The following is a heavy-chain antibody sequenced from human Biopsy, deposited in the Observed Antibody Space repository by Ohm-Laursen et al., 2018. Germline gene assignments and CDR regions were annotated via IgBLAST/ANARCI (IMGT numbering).Heavy chain of an antibody. CDR1: SFTFTDYN. CDR3: ARDPLNGHKHFDY. CDR2: INCKTGAT. D-gene: IGHD2-8*01. V-gene: IGHV1-2*02. J-gene: IGHJ4*02. Sequence: ASVKASCKASSFTFTDYNIHWMRQAPGQGLEWLGYINCKTGATNYAQKFQGTVTMTRDTSISTAYLALGSLRSADTAIYYCARDPLNGHKHFDYWGQGSLVTVSS.